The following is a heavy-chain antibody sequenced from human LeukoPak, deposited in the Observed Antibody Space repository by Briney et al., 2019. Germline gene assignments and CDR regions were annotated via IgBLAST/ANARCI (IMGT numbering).Heavy chain of an antibody. V-gene: IGHV1-2*02. CDR2: INPNSGGT. CDR3: ARGSGSYSNGVGVIDY. D-gene: IGHD3-10*01. Sequence: ASVKVSCKASGYTFTGYYMHWVRQAPGQGLEWMGWINPNSGGTNYAQKFQGRVTMTRDTSIRTAYLQWSRLKASDTAMYYCARGSGSYSNGVGVIDYWGQGTLVTVSS. CDR1: GYTFTGYY. J-gene: IGHJ4*02.